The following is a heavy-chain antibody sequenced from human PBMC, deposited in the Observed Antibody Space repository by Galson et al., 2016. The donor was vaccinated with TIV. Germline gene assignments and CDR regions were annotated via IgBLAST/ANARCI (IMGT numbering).Heavy chain of an antibody. CDR1: GGTFNNYA. CDR3: ARDIPCGGACYFFDD. J-gene: IGHJ4*02. CDR2: ILPISGTT. D-gene: IGHD2-8*02. Sequence: SVKVSRKASGGTFNNYAINWVRRAPGRGLEWMGGILPISGTTNYAQQFQDRVIISTDGFTSTVYMELSSLRSGDTAVYFCARDIPCGGACYFFDDWGQGTLVTVSS. V-gene: IGHV1-69*05.